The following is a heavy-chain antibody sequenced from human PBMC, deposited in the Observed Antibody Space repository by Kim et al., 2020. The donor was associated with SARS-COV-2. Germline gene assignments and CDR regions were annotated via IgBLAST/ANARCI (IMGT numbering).Heavy chain of an antibody. V-gene: IGHV4-39*01. CDR3: ARRRAGRYSGYVLGY. D-gene: IGHD5-12*01. CDR1: GGSISSSSYY. CDR2: IYYSGST. J-gene: IGHJ4*02. Sequence: SETLSLTCTVSGGSISSSSYYWGWIRQPPGKGLEWIGSIYYSGSTYYNPSLKSRVTISVDTSKNQFSLKLSSVTAADTAVYYCARRRAGRYSGYVLGYWGQGTLVTVSS.